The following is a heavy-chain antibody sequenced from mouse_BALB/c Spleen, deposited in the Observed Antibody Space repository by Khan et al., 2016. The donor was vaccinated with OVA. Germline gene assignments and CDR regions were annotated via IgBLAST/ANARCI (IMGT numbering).Heavy chain of an antibody. J-gene: IGHJ2*01. CDR2: ISSGGST. D-gene: IGHD2-10*02. CDR3: ARGYGFDY. CDR1: GFTFSSYA. Sequence: EVQLLETGGGLVKPGGSLKLSCAASGFTFSSYAMSWVRQTPEKRLEWVASISSGGSTYYPDSVKGRFTISRDNARNILYLQMSSLRSEDTAMYYCARGYGFDYWGQGTTLTVSS. V-gene: IGHV5-6-5*01.